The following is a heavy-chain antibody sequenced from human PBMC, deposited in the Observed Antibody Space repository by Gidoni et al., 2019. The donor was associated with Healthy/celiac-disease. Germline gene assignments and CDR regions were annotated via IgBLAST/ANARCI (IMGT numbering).Heavy chain of an antibody. V-gene: IGHV4-39*01. CDR2: IYYSGST. D-gene: IGHD4-17*01. CDR1: GGSISSRSYY. CDR3: ARHFLTATYGDFDY. J-gene: IGHJ4*02. Sequence: QLQLQESGPGLVKPSETLSLTSTVSGGSISSRSYYWGWIRQPPGKGLEWIGSIYYSGSTYYNPSLKSRVTISVDTSKNQFSLKLSSVTAADTAVYYCARHFLTATYGDFDYWGQGTLVTVSS.